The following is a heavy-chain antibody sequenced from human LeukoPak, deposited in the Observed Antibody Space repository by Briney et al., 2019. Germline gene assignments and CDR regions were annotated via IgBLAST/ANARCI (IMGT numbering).Heavy chain of an antibody. V-gene: IGHV4-59*08. J-gene: IGHJ5*02. CDR1: GGSISSYY. D-gene: IGHD3-16*01. CDR3: ARHQGGIGWFDP. CDR2: IYYSGST. Sequence: SKTLSLTCTVSGGSISSYYWSWIRQPPGKRLEWIGYIYYSGSTNYNPSLKSRVTISVDTSRNQFSLKLNSVTAADTAVYYCARHQGGIGWFDPWGQGTLVTVSS.